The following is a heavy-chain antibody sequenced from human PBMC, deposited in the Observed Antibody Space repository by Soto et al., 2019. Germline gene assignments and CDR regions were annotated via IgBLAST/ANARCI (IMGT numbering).Heavy chain of an antibody. V-gene: IGHV1-69*01. CDR2: IMPIFGTA. Sequence: QVQLVQSGAEVKKPGSSVKVSCKASGGSFSTYAVNWVRQAPGQGLEWMGGIMPIFGTAKYAQKFQGRVTITADESTRTAYMEMSSLISEDTADYYYARDREQLGVSVNYGLDVWGQGTTVTVSS. J-gene: IGHJ6*02. CDR3: ARDREQLGVSVNYGLDV. CDR1: GGSFSTYA. D-gene: IGHD6-6*01.